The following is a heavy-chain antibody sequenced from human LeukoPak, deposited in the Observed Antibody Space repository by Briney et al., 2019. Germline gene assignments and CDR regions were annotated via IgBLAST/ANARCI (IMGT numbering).Heavy chain of an antibody. CDR2: IWYDGSNK. CDR3: ARDSIAAVSRMDY. Sequence: PGGSLRLSCEASGFTFSSYGMHWVRQAPGKGLEWVAVIWYDGSNKYYADSVKGRFTISRDKSKNTLYLQMNSLRAEDTAVYYCARDSIAAVSRMDYWGQGTLVTVSS. CDR1: GFTFSSYG. D-gene: IGHD6-13*01. J-gene: IGHJ4*02. V-gene: IGHV3-33*01.